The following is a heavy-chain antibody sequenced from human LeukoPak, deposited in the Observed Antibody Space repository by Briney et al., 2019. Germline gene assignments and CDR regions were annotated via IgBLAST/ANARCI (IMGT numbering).Heavy chain of an antibody. CDR1: GYTLTELS. V-gene: IGHV1-24*01. CDR2: FDPEDGET. CDR3: ATDPRGYYYDSSGYDY. D-gene: IGHD3-22*01. J-gene: IGHJ4*02. Sequence: ASVKVSCKVSGYTLTELSMHWVRQAPGKGPEWMGGFDPEDGETIYAQKFQGRVTMTEDTSTDTAYMELSSLRSEDTAVYYCATDPRGYYYDSSGYDYWGQGTLVTVSS.